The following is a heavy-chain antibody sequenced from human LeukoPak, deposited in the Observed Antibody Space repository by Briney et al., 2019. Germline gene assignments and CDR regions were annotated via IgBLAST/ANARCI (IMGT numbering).Heavy chain of an antibody. CDR3: ARLRNSNNWGVVLDF. D-gene: IGHD1-1*01. J-gene: IGHJ3*01. CDR1: GYPFTTSA. Sequence: ASVKVSCTTSGYPFTTSAITWVRQAPGQGLEWMGWIRTSNGDTRYAQKFLDRVTITMDTTTTTAYMELRGLTTADTAFYDCARLRNSNNWGVVLDFGGQGQMVTCSS. CDR2: IRTSNGDT. V-gene: IGHV1-18*01.